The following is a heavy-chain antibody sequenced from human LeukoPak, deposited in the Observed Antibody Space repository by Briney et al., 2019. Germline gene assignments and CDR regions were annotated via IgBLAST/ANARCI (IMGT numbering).Heavy chain of an antibody. CDR1: GFTFSSYW. J-gene: IGHJ4*02. Sequence: PGGSLRLSCAASGFTFSSYWMHWVRQAPGKGLVWVSRINSDGSSTSYADSVKGRFTISRGNAKNTLYLQMNSLRAEDTAVYYCASAYGVPVPFDYWGQGTLVTVSS. CDR2: INSDGSST. V-gene: IGHV3-74*01. D-gene: IGHD4-17*01. CDR3: ASAYGVPVPFDY.